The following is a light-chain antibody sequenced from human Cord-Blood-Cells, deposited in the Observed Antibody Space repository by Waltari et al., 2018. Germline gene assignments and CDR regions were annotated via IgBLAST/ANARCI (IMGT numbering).Light chain of an antibody. Sequence: QSVLTQPPSASGTPGQRVTISCSGSSSHIGSTTVNWYQQLPGTAPKLLIYRNNQRPSGVPDRFSGSKSGTSASLAISGLQAEDEADYYCAAWDDSLNGYVFGTGTKVTVL. V-gene: IGLV1-44*01. CDR2: RNN. CDR3: AAWDDSLNGYV. J-gene: IGLJ1*01. CDR1: SSHIGSTT.